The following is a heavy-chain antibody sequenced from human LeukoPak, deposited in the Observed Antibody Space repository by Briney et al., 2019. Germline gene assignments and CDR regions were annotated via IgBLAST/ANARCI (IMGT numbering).Heavy chain of an antibody. V-gene: IGHV3-21*01. CDR1: GFTFSSYS. Sequence: GGSLRLSCAASGFTFSSYSMNWIRQAPGKGLEWVPSISSSSSYIYYADSVKGRFTISRDNAKNSLYLQMNSLRAEDTAVYYCARDTLDYYDSGYDAFDIWGQGTMVTVSS. CDR3: ARDTLDYYDSGYDAFDI. D-gene: IGHD3-22*01. CDR2: ISSSSSYI. J-gene: IGHJ3*02.